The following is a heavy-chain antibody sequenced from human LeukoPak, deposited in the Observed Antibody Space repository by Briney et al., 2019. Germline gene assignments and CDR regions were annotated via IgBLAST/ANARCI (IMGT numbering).Heavy chain of an antibody. CDR2: VAKDGGHK. CDR3: ASEHSHSNWFFDL. V-gene: IGHV3-30*03. CDR1: GFTFSAYG. Sequence: PGGSLRLSCVASGFTFSAYGIQWVRQAPGKGLEWVAVVAKDGGHKVYSDSVKGRFSISRDNSKNTAFLQMDSLRAEDAAVYFCASEHSHSNWFFDLWGPGTPVTVSS. D-gene: IGHD4-11*01. J-gene: IGHJ2*01.